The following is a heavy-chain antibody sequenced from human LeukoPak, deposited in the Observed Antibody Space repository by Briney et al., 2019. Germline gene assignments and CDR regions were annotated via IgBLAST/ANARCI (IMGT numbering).Heavy chain of an antibody. D-gene: IGHD2-2*01. Sequence: GGSLRLSCAASGFSFSSYAMSWVRQAPGKRLQWVSAIVGSGGNMYYADSVKGRFTISRDNFKSTLYLQMNSLRAEDTAFYYCAKGLTWDSTSCSDWGQGTLVTVSS. CDR2: IVGSGGNM. CDR1: GFSFSSYA. J-gene: IGHJ4*02. CDR3: AKGLTWDSTSCSD. V-gene: IGHV3-23*01.